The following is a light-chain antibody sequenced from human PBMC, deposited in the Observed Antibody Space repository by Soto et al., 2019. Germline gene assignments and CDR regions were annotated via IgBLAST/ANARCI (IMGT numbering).Light chain of an antibody. CDR3: SSYAGSNNWV. V-gene: IGLV2-8*01. CDR1: SSDVGGYNY. Sequence: QSALTKPPFASGSPGQSVTISCTGTSSDVGGYNYVSWYQQHPGKAPKLMIYEVSKRPSGVPDRFSGSKSGNTASLTVSGLQAEDEADYYCSSYAGSNNWVFGGGTQLTVL. J-gene: IGLJ3*02. CDR2: EVS.